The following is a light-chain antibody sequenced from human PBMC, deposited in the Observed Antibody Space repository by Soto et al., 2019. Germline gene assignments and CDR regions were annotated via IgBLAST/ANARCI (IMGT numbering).Light chain of an antibody. CDR3: AAWDDSLSGHVV. V-gene: IGLV1-47*01. J-gene: IGLJ2*01. CDR1: SSNIGSNF. Sequence: QSVLTQPPSASGTPGQRVTISCSGSSSNIGSNFVYWYQQLPGTAPNLLIYRNSQRPSGVPDRFSGSKSGTSASLAISGLRSEDEADYYCAAWDDSLSGHVVFGGGTKLTVL. CDR2: RNS.